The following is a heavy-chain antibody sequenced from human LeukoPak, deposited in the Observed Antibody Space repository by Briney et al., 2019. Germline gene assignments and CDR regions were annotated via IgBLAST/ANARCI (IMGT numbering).Heavy chain of an antibody. CDR2: ISSSGSTI. CDR3: ARIADGIAAAGTIDY. CDR1: GFTFSSYE. J-gene: IGHJ4*02. Sequence: GGSLRLSCAASGFTFSSYEMSWVRQAPGKGLEWVSYISSSGSTIYYADSVKGRFTVSRDNAKNSLYLQMNSLRAEDTAVYYCARIADGIAAAGTIDYWGQGTLVTVSP. D-gene: IGHD6-13*01. V-gene: IGHV3-48*03.